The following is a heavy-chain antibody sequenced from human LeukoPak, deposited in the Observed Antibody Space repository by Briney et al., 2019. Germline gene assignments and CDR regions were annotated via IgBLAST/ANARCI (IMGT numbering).Heavy chain of an antibody. CDR1: GFTFSSYE. J-gene: IGHJ4*02. D-gene: IGHD3-10*01. CDR2: INSIGTTT. Sequence: GGSLRLSCSASGFTFSSYEMNWVRQAPGKELEWLSYINSIGTTTHYADSVKGRFTISRDNAKNSLYLQVNSLRAEDTAVYYCARDGGTDYSFDYWGLGTLVTVSS. V-gene: IGHV3-48*03. CDR3: ARDGGTDYSFDY.